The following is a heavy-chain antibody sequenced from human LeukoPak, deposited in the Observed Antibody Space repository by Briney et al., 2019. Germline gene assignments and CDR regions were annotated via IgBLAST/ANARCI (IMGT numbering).Heavy chain of an antibody. CDR3: GKTTVGYSSGQKPAWPVDY. Sequence: QPGGPLRLSCEASGFTFGSHAMYWVRQAPGKGLEWVAGIFGSGGSPHYADSVKGRFTISRYNSRNTVYLQVNSLRAHATAVYYCGKTTVGYSSGQKPAWPVDYWGQGTLVTVSS. D-gene: IGHD5-18*01. V-gene: IGHV3-23*01. CDR1: GFTFGSHA. J-gene: IGHJ4*02. CDR2: IFGSGGSP.